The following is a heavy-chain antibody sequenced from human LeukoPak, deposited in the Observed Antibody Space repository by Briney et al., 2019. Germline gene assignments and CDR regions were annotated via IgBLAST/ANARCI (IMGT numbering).Heavy chain of an antibody. Sequence: GGSLRLSCAVSGFTFNNYWMTWVRQAPGKGLEWVANIKQDGSVKYYVDSVKGRLTISRDNAKNSLFLEIHSLRVEDTVMYYCARIGYSSSSIDYWGQGTLVIVSS. D-gene: IGHD6-6*01. CDR3: ARIGYSSSSIDY. CDR2: IKQDGSVK. V-gene: IGHV3-7*01. CDR1: GFTFNNYW. J-gene: IGHJ4*02.